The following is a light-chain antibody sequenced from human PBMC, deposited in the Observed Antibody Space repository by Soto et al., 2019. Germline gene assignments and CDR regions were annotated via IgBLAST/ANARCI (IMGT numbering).Light chain of an antibody. J-gene: IGKJ4*01. Sequence: EIVMTQSPATLSVSPGERATLSCRASQSVSSNLAWYQRKPGQAPRLLIYGASTRATGIPARFSGSGSGTEFTLTISSLQSEDFAVYYCQQYNNWPQKLTFGGGTKV. CDR3: QQYNNWPQKLT. CDR2: GAS. V-gene: IGKV3-15*01. CDR1: QSVSSN.